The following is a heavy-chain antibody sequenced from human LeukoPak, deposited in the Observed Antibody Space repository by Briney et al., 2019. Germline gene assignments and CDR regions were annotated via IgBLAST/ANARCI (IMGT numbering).Heavy chain of an antibody. CDR3: ARDLTMVRGGPD. CDR1: GFTFSSYA. D-gene: IGHD3-10*01. Sequence: GRSLRLSGAASGFTFSSYAMHWVRQAPGKGLEWVAVISYDGSNKYYADSVKGRFTISRDNSKNTLYLQMNSLRAEDTAVYYCARDLTMVRGGPDWGQGTPVTVSS. V-gene: IGHV3-30*04. J-gene: IGHJ4*02. CDR2: ISYDGSNK.